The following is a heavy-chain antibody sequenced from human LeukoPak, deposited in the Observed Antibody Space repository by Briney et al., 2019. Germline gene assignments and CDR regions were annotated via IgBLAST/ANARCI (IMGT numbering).Heavy chain of an antibody. CDR2: IFPIFGTT. CDR1: RGTLSSYA. Sequence: SVKVSCKVSRGTLSSYAISWVRQAPGQGLEWMGGIFPIFGTTNYAQKLQSSVTNTTDESTSPAYMELSIVRSEDTAVYYYARSKWAAAKGGGCTNSVSAKSYYYYMDVWGKGTTVTVSS. V-gene: IGHV1-69*05. CDR3: ARSKWAAAKGGGCTNSVSAKSYYYYMDV. D-gene: IGHD2-8*01. J-gene: IGHJ6*03.